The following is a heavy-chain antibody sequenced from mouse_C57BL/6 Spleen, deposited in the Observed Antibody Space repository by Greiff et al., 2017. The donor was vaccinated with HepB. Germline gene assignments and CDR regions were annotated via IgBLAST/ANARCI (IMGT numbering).Heavy chain of an antibody. Sequence: VQLQQSGPGLVKPSQSLSLTCSVTGYSITSGYYWNWIRQFPGNKLEWMGYISYDGSNNYNPSLKNRISITRDTSKNQFFLKLNSVTTEDTATYYCARDRGDYPFAYWGQGTLVTVSA. CDR3: ARDRGDYPFAY. D-gene: IGHD2-4*01. V-gene: IGHV3-6*01. J-gene: IGHJ3*01. CDR2: ISYDGSN. CDR1: GYSITSGYY.